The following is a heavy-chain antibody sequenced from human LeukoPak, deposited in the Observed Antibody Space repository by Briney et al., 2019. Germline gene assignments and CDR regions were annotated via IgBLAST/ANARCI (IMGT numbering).Heavy chain of an antibody. Sequence: PGGSLKLSCEASGFTFSSDWMHWVRQAPGKGLVWXSRIDPAGSSTYFADFVKGRFAVSRDNAKNTVYLQMTSLTAEDTAVYYCTRGVSGNYGNFDYWGQGTLVTVST. CDR1: GFTFSSDW. CDR2: IDPAGSST. CDR3: TRGVSGNYGNFDY. V-gene: IGHV3-74*01. J-gene: IGHJ4*02. D-gene: IGHD1-26*01.